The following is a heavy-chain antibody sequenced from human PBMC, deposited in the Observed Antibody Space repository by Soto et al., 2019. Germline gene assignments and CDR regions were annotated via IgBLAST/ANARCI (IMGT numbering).Heavy chain of an antibody. D-gene: IGHD1-1*01. Sequence: HPGGSLRLSCAASGFTFSTYAMSWVRQAPGKGLEWVSSIYGSGGDTYYADSVKGRFTISRDDSKNTLYLQMDSLRAEDTAVYYCAKRPLETRYFDYWGKGPLFTFS. CDR3: AKRPLETRYFDY. V-gene: IGHV3-23*05. J-gene: IGHJ4*02. CDR1: GFTFSTYA. CDR2: IYGSGGDT.